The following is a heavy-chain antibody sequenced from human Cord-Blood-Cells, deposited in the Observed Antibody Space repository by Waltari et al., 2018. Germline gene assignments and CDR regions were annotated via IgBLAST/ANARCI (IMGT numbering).Heavy chain of an antibody. Sequence: EVQLVESGGGLVQPGGSLRLSCAASGFTFSSYWMSWVRQAPGKGLEWVANIKQDGSEKDYVDSVKGRFTISRDNAKNSLYLQMNSLRAEDTAVYYCARPGDSSSWYFDYWGQGTLVTVSS. V-gene: IGHV3-7*01. CDR3: ARPGDSSSWYFDY. D-gene: IGHD6-13*01. J-gene: IGHJ4*02. CDR1: GFTFSSYW. CDR2: IKQDGSEK.